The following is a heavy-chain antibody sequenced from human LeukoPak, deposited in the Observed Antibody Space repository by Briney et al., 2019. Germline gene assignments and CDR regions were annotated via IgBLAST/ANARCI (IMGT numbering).Heavy chain of an antibody. CDR1: GFTFSSYS. Sequence: PGGSLRLSCAASGFTFSSYSMNWVRQAPGKGLEWVSSISSSSSYIYYADSVKGRFTISRDNAKNSLYLQMNSLRAEDTALYYCARARGSGYYFVPVHWGQGTLVTVSS. V-gene: IGHV3-21*04. CDR3: ARARGSGYYFVPVH. D-gene: IGHD3-22*01. J-gene: IGHJ4*02. CDR2: ISSSSSYI.